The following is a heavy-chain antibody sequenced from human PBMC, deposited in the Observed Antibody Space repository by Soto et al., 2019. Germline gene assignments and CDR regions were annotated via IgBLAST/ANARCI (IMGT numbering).Heavy chain of an antibody. CDR3: AKGRSYYYYYGVDV. CDR2: IWYDGSNE. J-gene: IGHJ6*02. V-gene: IGHV3-33*06. Sequence: GSLRLSCAASGFTVRSYGRYWVRQAPGKGLEWVAVIWYDGSNEYYADSVKGRFTISRDNSKSTLYLQMNSLRAEDTALYYCAKGRSYYYYYGVDVWGQGTTVTVSS. CDR1: GFTVRSYG.